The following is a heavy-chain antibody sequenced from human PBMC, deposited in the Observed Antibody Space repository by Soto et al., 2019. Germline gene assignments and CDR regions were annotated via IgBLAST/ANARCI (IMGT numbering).Heavy chain of an antibody. CDR2: IYYNGNI. CDR1: GGSITSGDYY. V-gene: IGHV4-30-4*01. D-gene: IGHD6-19*01. Sequence: PSETLSLTCTVSGGSITSGDYYWSWIRQPPGKGLEWIAYIYYNGNIYSNPSLKSRLTMSRDTSKNQFSLKLDSVTATDTAVYYCARRTYTSGWRHYFDYWGQGTLVTVSS. J-gene: IGHJ4*02. CDR3: ARRTYTSGWRHYFDY.